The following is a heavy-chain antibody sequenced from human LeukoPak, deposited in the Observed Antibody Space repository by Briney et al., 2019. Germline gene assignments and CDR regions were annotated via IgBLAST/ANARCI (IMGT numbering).Heavy chain of an antibody. CDR1: GGSISSSSYY. CDR2: IYYSGST. V-gene: IGHV4-39*07. J-gene: IGHJ4*02. Sequence: SETLSLTCTVSGGSISSSSYYWGWIRQPPGKGLEWIGSIYYSGSTYYNPSLKSRVTISVDTSKNQFSLKLISVTAADTAVYYCASDRLVAATWDYWGQGILVTVSS. D-gene: IGHD2-8*02. CDR3: ASDRLVAATWDY.